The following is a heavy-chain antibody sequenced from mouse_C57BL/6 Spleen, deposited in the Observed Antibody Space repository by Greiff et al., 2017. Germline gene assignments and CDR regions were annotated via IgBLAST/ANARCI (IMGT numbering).Heavy chain of an antibody. J-gene: IGHJ2*01. CDR1: GFTFSSYA. V-gene: IGHV5-9-1*02. CDR3: TRVGYYGSSYGDY. Sequence: EVKVVESGEGLVKPGGSLKLSCAASGFTFSSYAMSWVRQTPEKRLEWVAYISSGGDYIYYADTVKGRFTISRDNARNTLYLQMSSLKSEDTAMYYCTRVGYYGSSYGDYWGQGTTLTVSS. CDR2: ISSGGDYI. D-gene: IGHD1-1*01.